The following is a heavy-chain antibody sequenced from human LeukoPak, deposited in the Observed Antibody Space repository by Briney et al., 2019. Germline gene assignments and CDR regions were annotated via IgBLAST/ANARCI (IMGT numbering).Heavy chain of an antibody. V-gene: IGHV3-9*01. Sequence: GGSLRLSCAASGFTFSSYAMSWVRQAPGKGLEWVSGISWNSGSIGYADSVKGRFTISRDNAKNSLYLQMNSLRAEDTALYYCAKPANWGYFDYWGQGTLVTVSS. D-gene: IGHD7-27*01. J-gene: IGHJ4*02. CDR1: GFTFSSYA. CDR3: AKPANWGYFDY. CDR2: ISWNSGSI.